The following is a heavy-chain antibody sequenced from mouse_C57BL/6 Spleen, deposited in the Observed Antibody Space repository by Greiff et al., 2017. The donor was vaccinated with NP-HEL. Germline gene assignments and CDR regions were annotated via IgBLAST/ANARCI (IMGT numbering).Heavy chain of an antibody. CDR2: IYPGGGDT. CDR1: GYAFSSYW. CDR3: ARSLFYYYGSSASYAMDY. J-gene: IGHJ4*01. D-gene: IGHD1-1*01. Sequence: QVQLQQSGAELVKPGASVKISCKASGYAFSSYWMNWVKQRPGKGLEWIGQIYPGGGDTNYNGKFKGKATLTADKSSSTAYMQLSSLTSEDSAVYFCARSLFYYYGSSASYAMDYWGQGTSVTVSS. V-gene: IGHV1-80*01.